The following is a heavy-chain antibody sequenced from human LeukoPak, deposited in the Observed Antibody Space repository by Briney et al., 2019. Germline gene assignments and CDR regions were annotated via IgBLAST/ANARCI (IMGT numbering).Heavy chain of an antibody. V-gene: IGHV3-23*01. CDR2: LGGSGYNT. CDR1: GFTFSSYA. Sequence: GGSLRLSCAASGFTFSSYALSWVRQAPGKGLEWVSSLGGSGYNTYYADSVKGRFTISRDNSKNTVYLQMNSLRAEDTAVYYCAKDPYGTRYFDYWGQGTLVTVSS. CDR3: AKDPYGTRYFDY. D-gene: IGHD2-2*01. J-gene: IGHJ4*02.